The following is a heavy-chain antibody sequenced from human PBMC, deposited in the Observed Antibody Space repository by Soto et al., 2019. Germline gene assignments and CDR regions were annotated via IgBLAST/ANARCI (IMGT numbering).Heavy chain of an antibody. D-gene: IGHD5-12*01. V-gene: IGHV1-69*12. CDR3: VRVVAIPGYPDN. CDR1: GGTFSSYA. CDR2: IVPIVDTS. Sequence: QVQLVQSGAEVRQPASSVKVSCKTSGGTFSSYAISWVRQAPGQGLEWMGGIVPIVDTSTYAQKFQGRVTITADESTSTVYMELRSLRSDDTAVYYCVRVVAIPGYPDNWGQGTLGTVSS. J-gene: IGHJ4*02.